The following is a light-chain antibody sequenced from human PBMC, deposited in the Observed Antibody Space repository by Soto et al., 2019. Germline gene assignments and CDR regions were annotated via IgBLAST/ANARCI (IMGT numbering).Light chain of an antibody. Sequence: DIQMTQSPSTLPASVGDRVTITCRANQSISTWLAWYQQKPGKATNILIYKASRLETGVPYRVSGSGSGTEFTLTISSLQPDEFATYYCQHYNSYSEAFGQGTKVDIK. CDR3: QHYNSYSEA. J-gene: IGKJ1*01. CDR1: QSISTW. CDR2: KAS. V-gene: IGKV1-5*03.